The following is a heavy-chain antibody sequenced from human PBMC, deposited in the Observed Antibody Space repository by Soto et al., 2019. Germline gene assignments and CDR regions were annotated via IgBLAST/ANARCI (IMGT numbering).Heavy chain of an antibody. Sequence: PGGSLRLSCAASGFTFSSYSMSWVHQAPGTGLEWISYISPSGSTIFYADTVKGRFTISRDNAKNSVYLQMNSLRDEDAAVYYCARDRGYYASGSYRDYWGQGTLVTVSS. V-gene: IGHV3-48*02. J-gene: IGHJ4*02. CDR2: ISPSGSTI. CDR3: ARDRGYYASGSYRDY. D-gene: IGHD3-10*01. CDR1: GFTFSSYS.